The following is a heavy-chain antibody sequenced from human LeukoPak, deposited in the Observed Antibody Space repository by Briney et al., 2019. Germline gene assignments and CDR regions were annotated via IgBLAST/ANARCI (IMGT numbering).Heavy chain of an antibody. D-gene: IGHD7-27*01. CDR1: GGSISSGSYY. Sequence: NTSETLSLTCTVSGGSISSGSYYWSWIRQPAGKGLEWIGRIYTSGSTNYNPSLKSRVTISVDTSKNQFSPKLSSVTAADTAVYYCARELTNWGILNFDYWGQGTLVTVSS. V-gene: IGHV4-61*02. CDR3: ARELTNWGILNFDY. J-gene: IGHJ4*02. CDR2: IYTSGST.